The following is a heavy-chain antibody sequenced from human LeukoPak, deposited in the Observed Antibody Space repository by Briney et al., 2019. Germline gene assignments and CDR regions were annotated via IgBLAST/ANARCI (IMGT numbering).Heavy chain of an antibody. V-gene: IGHV3-23*01. CDR1: GFTFSSYA. CDR2: ISGSGGST. J-gene: IGHJ4*02. Sequence: PGGSLSFSCAASGFTFSSYAMSWVRQAPGKGLEWVSAISGSGGSTYYADSVKGRFTISRDNSKNTLYLQMNSLRAEDTAVYYCAKDMLGYSSSPLYFDYWGQGTLVTVSS. D-gene: IGHD6-13*01. CDR3: AKDMLGYSSSPLYFDY.